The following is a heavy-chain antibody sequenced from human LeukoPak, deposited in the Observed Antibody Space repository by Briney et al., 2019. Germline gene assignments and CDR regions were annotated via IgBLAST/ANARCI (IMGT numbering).Heavy chain of an antibody. Sequence: GGSLRLSCAASGLTFSDYYMSWIRQAPGKGLEWVSYIGSTIYYADSVKGRFTISRDNAKNSLYLQMNSLRAEDTAVYYCARDRGIIGTTGYYYMDVWGKGTTVTVSS. D-gene: IGHD1-14*01. V-gene: IGHV3-11*04. CDR3: ARDRGIIGTTGYYYMDV. CDR1: GLTFSDYY. CDR2: IGSTI. J-gene: IGHJ6*03.